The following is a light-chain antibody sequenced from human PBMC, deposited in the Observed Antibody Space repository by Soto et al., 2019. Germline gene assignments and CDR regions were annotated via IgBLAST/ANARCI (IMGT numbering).Light chain of an antibody. V-gene: IGKV3-20*01. Sequence: IGLTHSPRTLALSRRERATLACRASQSVSSSYLAWYQQKPGQAPRLLIYGASSRATGIPDRFSGSGSGRDFTLTIRRLEPEDFATYYCQQYNSYSLGQGTKVDIK. CDR1: QSVSSSY. J-gene: IGKJ1*01. CDR3: QQYNSYS. CDR2: GAS.